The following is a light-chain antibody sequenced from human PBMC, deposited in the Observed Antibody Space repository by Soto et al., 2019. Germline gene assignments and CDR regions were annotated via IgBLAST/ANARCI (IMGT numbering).Light chain of an antibody. CDR2: EVS. J-gene: IGLJ1*01. Sequence: QSALTQPASVSGSPGQSITISCTGTSSDVGGYNSVSWYQQHPGKAPKPMIYEVSNRPSRVSNRFSGSKSGSTASLTISGLQAEDEADYYCSSYTSSSTPCVFGTGTKVTVL. CDR1: SSDVGGYNS. V-gene: IGLV2-14*01. CDR3: SSYTSSSTPCV.